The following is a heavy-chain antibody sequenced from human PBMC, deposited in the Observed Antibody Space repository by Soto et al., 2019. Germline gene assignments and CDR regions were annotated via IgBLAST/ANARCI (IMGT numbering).Heavy chain of an antibody. J-gene: IGHJ1*01. D-gene: IGHD1-26*01. CDR2: IYYSGST. CDR1: GGSISSGGYY. Sequence: QVQLQESGPGLVKPSQTLSLTCTVSGGSISSGGYYWSWIRQHPGKGLEWIGYIYYSGSTYYNPPLKGRVTISVGTSRNLFSLKLSSVTAADTAVHSCGTGPDLLPIHLRLDWGQGTLVTVSS. CDR3: GTGPDLLPIHLRLD. V-gene: IGHV4-31*03.